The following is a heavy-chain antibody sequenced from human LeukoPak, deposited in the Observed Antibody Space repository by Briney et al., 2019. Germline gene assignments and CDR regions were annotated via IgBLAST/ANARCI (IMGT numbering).Heavy chain of an antibody. CDR3: ARTYDFGRGPPGDAFDN. CDR1: GFTFSSYW. Sequence: GGSLRLSCAASGFTFSSYWMHWVRQAPGKGLVWVSRINSEGTTITYADSVKGRFTISRDDAKDSVFLQMNSLRVDDTAVYYCARTYDFGRGPPGDAFDNWGQGTLVTVPS. J-gene: IGHJ3*02. V-gene: IGHV3-74*01. D-gene: IGHD3-3*01. CDR2: INSEGTTI.